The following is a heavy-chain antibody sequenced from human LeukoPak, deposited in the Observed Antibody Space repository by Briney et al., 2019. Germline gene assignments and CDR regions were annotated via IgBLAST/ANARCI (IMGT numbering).Heavy chain of an antibody. V-gene: IGHV4-4*07. CDR1: GGSISSYY. Sequence: SETLSLTCTVSGGSISSYYWSWLRQPAGKGLEWIGRIYTSGSTNYNPSLKSRVTMSVDTSKNQFSLKLSSVTAADTAVYYCASHVDTAMVTYAFDIWGQGTMVTVSS. D-gene: IGHD5-18*01. CDR3: ASHVDTAMVTYAFDI. J-gene: IGHJ3*02. CDR2: IYTSGST.